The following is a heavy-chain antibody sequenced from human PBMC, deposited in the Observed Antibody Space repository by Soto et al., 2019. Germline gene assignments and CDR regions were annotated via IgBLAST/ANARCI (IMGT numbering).Heavy chain of an antibody. CDR1: GFSFSNYA. D-gene: IGHD1-26*01. J-gene: IGHJ4*02. Sequence: QVQLVESGGGVVQPGKSLRLSCAASGFSFSNYAMHWVRQAPGKGLEWVAVIWYDGSNKYYADSVKGRFTISKDNSQTTVYLQMNGLSAEDTAVYYCTRDPYGGSRYYFDSWGPGTLVTVSS. V-gene: IGHV3-33*01. CDR2: IWYDGSNK. CDR3: TRDPYGGSRYYFDS.